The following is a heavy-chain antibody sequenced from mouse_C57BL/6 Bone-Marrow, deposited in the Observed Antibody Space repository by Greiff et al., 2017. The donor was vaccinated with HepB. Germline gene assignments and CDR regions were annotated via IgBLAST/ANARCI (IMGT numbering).Heavy chain of an antibody. CDR3: ARRGLAFDY. D-gene: IGHD3-1*01. V-gene: IGHV5-6*02. Sequence: EVNVVESGGDLVKPGGSLKLSCAASGFTFSSYGMSWVRQTPDKRLEWVATISSGGSYTYYPDSVKGRFTISRDNAKNTLYLQMSSLKSEDTAMYYCARRGLAFDYWGQGTTLTVSS. CDR2: ISSGGSYT. J-gene: IGHJ2*01. CDR1: GFTFSSYG.